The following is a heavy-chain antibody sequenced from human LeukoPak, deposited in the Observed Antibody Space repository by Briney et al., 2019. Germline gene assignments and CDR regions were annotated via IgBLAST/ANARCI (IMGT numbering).Heavy chain of an antibody. CDR1: GVSISSYY. D-gene: IGHD3-22*01. V-gene: IGHV4-59*01. J-gene: IGHJ4*02. Sequence: LETLSLTCTVSGVSISSYYWSWIRQPPGKGLEWIGYISYSGSTNYNPSLKSRVTISVDTSKNQFSVKLSSVTAADTAVYYCARGLQTTYYYDTTGYFLDYWGQGTLVTVSS. CDR3: ARGLQTTYYYDTTGYFLDY. CDR2: ISYSGST.